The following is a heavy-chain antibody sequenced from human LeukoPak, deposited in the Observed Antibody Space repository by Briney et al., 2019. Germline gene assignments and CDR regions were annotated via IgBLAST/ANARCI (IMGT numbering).Heavy chain of an antibody. J-gene: IGHJ6*03. CDR3: ARGGVGARPSYYYYYYMDV. Sequence: PSETLSLTCTVSGGSISSYYWSWIRQPPGKGLEWIGYIYYSGSTNYNPSLKSRVTISVDTSKNQFSLKLSSVTAADTAVYYCARGGVGARPSYYYYYYMDVWGKGTTVTISS. V-gene: IGHV4-59*01. CDR1: GGSISSYY. D-gene: IGHD1-26*01. CDR2: IYYSGST.